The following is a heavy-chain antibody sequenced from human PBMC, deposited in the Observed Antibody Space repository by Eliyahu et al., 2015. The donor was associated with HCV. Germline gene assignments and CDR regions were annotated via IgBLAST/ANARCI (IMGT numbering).Heavy chain of an antibody. CDR3: AKDRGREAGTGWY. CDR2: ISGSGGST. J-gene: IGHJ4*02. CDR1: GFTFSSYA. Sequence: EVQLLESGGGLVQPGGSLRLSCAASGFTFSSYAMGWVRQAPGKGLGWVSAISGSGGSTYYADSVKGRFTISRDNSKNTLYLQMNSLRAEDTAVYYCAKDRGREAGTGWYWGQGTLVTVSS. D-gene: IGHD6-13*01. V-gene: IGHV3-23*01.